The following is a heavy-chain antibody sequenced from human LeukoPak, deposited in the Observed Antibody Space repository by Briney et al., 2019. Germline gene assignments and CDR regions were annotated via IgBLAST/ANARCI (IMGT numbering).Heavy chain of an antibody. Sequence: SETLSLTCTVSGGSISSSSYYWGWIRQPPGKGLEWIGSIYYSGSTYYNPSLKSRVTISVDTSKNQFSLKLSSVTAADTAVYYCARDLYSSSEGEFDYWGQGTLVTVSS. CDR3: ARDLYSSSEGEFDY. V-gene: IGHV4-39*07. D-gene: IGHD6-6*01. CDR1: GGSISSSSYY. J-gene: IGHJ4*02. CDR2: IYYSGST.